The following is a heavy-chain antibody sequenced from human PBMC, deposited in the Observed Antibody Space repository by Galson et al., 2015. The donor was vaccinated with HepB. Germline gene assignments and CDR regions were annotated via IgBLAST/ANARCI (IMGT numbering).Heavy chain of an antibody. CDR2: IYYSGST. V-gene: IGHV4-31*03. Sequence: TLSLTCTVSGGSITSSGYYWSWIRQPPGKGLEWIGYIYYSGSTDYNPSLKSRVDISLDTFNNHFSLNLISVTAADTAVYYCARESDRDLLGPPDYWGQGILVTVSS. D-gene: IGHD2-21*01. CDR1: GGSITSSGYY. CDR3: ARESDRDLLGPPDY. J-gene: IGHJ4*02.